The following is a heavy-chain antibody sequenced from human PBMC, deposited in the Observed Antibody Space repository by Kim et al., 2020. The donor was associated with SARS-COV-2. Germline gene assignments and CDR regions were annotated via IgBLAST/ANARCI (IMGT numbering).Heavy chain of an antibody. CDR1: GFTFSSYA. CDR2: ISYDGSNK. Sequence: GGSLRLSCAASGFTFSSYAMHWVRQAPGKGLEWVAVISYDGSNKYYADSVKGRFTISRDNSKNTLYLQMNSLRAEDTAVYYCARVPYSSSSGYYYYYYGMDVWGQGTTVTVSS. J-gene: IGHJ6*02. D-gene: IGHD6-6*01. CDR3: ARVPYSSSSGYYYYYYGMDV. V-gene: IGHV3-30-3*01.